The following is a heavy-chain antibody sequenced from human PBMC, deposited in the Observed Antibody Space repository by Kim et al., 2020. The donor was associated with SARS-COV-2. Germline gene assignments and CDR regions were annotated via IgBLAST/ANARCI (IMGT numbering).Heavy chain of an antibody. D-gene: IGHD6-13*01. Sequence: GGSLRLSCAASGFTFSSYAMHWVRQAPGKGLEWVAVISYDGSNKYYADSVKGRFTISRDNSKNTLYLQMNSLRAEDTAVYYCARDLISTYSSSWSPDYGMDVWGQGTTVTVSS. CDR1: GFTFSSYA. CDR3: ARDLISTYSSSWSPDYGMDV. J-gene: IGHJ6*02. CDR2: ISYDGSNK. V-gene: IGHV3-30*04.